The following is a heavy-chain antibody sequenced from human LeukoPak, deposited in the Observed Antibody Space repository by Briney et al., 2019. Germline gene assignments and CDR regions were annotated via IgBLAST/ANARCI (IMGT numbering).Heavy chain of an antibody. D-gene: IGHD3-22*01. V-gene: IGHV3-23*01. CDR2: ISGSGGST. CDR1: GFMFSSYA. J-gene: IGHJ4*02. Sequence: GGSLRLSCAASGFMFSSYAMSWVRQAPGKGLEWVSAISGSGGSTYYADSVKGRFTISRDNSRNTLYLQMNSLRAEDTAVYYCAKENYYDSSGYIDYWGQGTLVTVSS. CDR3: AKENYYDSSGYIDY.